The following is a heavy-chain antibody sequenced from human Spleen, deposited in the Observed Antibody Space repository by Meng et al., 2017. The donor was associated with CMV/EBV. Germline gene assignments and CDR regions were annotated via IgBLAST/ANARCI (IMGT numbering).Heavy chain of an antibody. Sequence: GGCLRLSCSASGFTFSSYSMNWVRQAPGKGLEWVSAISSSSSYIYYADSVKGRFTISRDNAKNSLYLQMNSLRAEDTAVYYCARDNPDSDNFDYWGQGTRVTVSS. CDR2: ISSSSSYI. CDR1: GFTFSSYS. V-gene: IGHV3-21*01. J-gene: IGHJ4*02. D-gene: IGHD3-22*01. CDR3: ARDNPDSDNFDY.